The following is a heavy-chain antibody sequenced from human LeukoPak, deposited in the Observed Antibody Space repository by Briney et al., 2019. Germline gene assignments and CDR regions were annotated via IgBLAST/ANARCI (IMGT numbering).Heavy chain of an antibody. J-gene: IGHJ4*02. CDR1: GFTFSSYA. V-gene: IGHV3-23*01. Sequence: PGGSLRLSCAASGFTFSSYAMSWVRQAPGKGLEWVSSISGNGGSTYYAVSVQGRFAISRDNSKDTLYLQMNSLRAEDTAVYYCAKVSTPWQPPYPDYFDYWGQGTLVTVSS. D-gene: IGHD5-12*01. CDR2: ISGNGGST. CDR3: AKVSTPWQPPYPDYFDY.